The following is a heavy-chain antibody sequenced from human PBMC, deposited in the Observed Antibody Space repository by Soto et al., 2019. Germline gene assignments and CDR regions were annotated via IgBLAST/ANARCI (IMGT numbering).Heavy chain of an antibody. V-gene: IGHV1-2*02. D-gene: IGHD2-15*01. J-gene: IGHJ6*02. CDR2: INPNSGGT. CDR3: ERGEREGGTFYYSYGMDV. Sequence: QVQLVQSGAEVKKPGASVKVSCKASGYTFTGYYMHWVRQAPGQGLEWMGWINPNSGGTNYAQKFQGKATITRQTSIRTAYMGLSRLRYDDPTVYYCERGEREGGTFYYSYGMDVWGHGTTVTVSS. CDR1: GYTFTGYY.